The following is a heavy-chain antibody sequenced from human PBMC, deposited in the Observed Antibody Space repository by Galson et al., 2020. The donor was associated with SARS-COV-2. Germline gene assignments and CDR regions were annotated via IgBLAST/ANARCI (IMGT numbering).Heavy chain of an antibody. J-gene: IGHJ4*02. CDR2: ISYDGSNK. V-gene: IGHV3-30*18. Sequence: GESLKISCAASGFTFSSYGMHWVRQAPGKGLEWVAVISYDGSNKYNADSVKGRFTISRDNSKNTLYLQMNSLRAEDTAVYYCAKGRGGSYSPPFDYWGQGTLVTVSS. CDR3: AKGRGGSYSPPFDY. D-gene: IGHD1-26*01. CDR1: GFTFSSYG.